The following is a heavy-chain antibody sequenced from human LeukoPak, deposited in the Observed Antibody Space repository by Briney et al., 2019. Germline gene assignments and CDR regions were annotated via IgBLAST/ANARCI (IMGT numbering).Heavy chain of an antibody. D-gene: IGHD3-22*01. CDR1: GDSISSGYY. J-gene: IGHJ4*02. CDR2: MYQSETT. V-gene: IGHV4-38-2*01. Sequence: PSETLSLTCGVSGDSISSGYYWGWIRQPPGKGLEWIGYMYQSETTYYNPSLKSRVTISADTSENQFSLKLSSVTAADTAVFYCARVRPRGSSGYPDYWGQGTLVTVSS. CDR3: ARVRPRGSSGYPDY.